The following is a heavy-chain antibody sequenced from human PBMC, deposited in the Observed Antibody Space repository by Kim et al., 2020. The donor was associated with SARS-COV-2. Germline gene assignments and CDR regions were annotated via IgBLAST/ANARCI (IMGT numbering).Heavy chain of an antibody. CDR2: IKQDGSEK. V-gene: IGHV3-7*01. D-gene: IGHD3-10*01. Sequence: GGSLRLSCAGSGFTFSSYWMSWVRQAPGKGLEWVANIKQDGSEKNYVDSVKGRFTISRDNAKNSLYLQMNGLRADDTAVYYCARGGRDEDYWGQGTLGT. CDR3: ARGGRDEDY. CDR1: GFTFSSYW. J-gene: IGHJ4*02.